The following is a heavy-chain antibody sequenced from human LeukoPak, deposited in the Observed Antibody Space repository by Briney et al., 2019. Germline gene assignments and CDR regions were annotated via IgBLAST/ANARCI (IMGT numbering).Heavy chain of an antibody. V-gene: IGHV4-4*07. CDR2: IYSSGST. Sequence: SETLSLTCSVSGGFISGNYWSWIRQPAGKGLQWIGRIYSSGSTDQNPSLKSRLTMSLDTSKNQFSLKLNSVTAADTAVYYCARDPGSYLDYWGQGTLVTVSP. CDR1: GGFISGNY. D-gene: IGHD3-10*01. CDR3: ARDPGSYLDY. J-gene: IGHJ4*02.